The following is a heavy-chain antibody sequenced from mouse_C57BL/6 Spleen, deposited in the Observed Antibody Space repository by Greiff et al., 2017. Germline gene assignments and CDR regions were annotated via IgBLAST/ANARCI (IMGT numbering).Heavy chain of an antibody. Sequence: VKLVESGAELVRPGASVTLSCKASGYTFTDYEMHWVKQTPVHGLEWIGAIDPETGGTAYNQKFKGKAILTADKSSSTAYMELRSLTSEDSAVYYCTRKGAYDYDFDYWGQGTTLTVSS. D-gene: IGHD2-4*01. CDR1: GYTFTDYE. J-gene: IGHJ2*01. CDR2: IDPETGGT. CDR3: TRKGAYDYDFDY. V-gene: IGHV1-15*01.